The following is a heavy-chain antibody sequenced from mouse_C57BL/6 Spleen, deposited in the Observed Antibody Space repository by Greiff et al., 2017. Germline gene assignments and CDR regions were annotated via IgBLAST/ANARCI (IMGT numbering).Heavy chain of an antibody. Sequence: VQLQQSGAELARPGASVKMSCKASGYTFTSYTMHWVKQRPGQGLEWIGYINPSSGYTKYNQKFKDKATLTADKSSSTAYMQLSSLTSEGSAVYYCARGGTYDGDYYAMDYWGQGTSVTVSS. CDR1: GYTFTSYT. CDR3: ARGGTYDGDYYAMDY. J-gene: IGHJ4*01. V-gene: IGHV1-4*01. CDR2: INPSSGYT. D-gene: IGHD2-12*01.